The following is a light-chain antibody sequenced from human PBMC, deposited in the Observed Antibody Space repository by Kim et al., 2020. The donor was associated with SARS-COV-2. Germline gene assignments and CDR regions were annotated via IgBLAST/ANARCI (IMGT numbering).Light chain of an antibody. CDR1: QGISNY. V-gene: IGKV1-8*01. CDR3: QQYYSSPWT. Sequence: AIRISQSPSSLSASTGDRVTITCRASQGISNYLAWYQQKPGTAPKLLIYAASTLQSGVPSRFSGSGSGADFTLSISCLQSEDFATYYCQQYYSSPWTLGQGTKLEI. CDR2: AAS. J-gene: IGKJ1*01.